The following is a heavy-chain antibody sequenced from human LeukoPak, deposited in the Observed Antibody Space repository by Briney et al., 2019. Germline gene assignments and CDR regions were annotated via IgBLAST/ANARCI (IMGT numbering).Heavy chain of an antibody. CDR3: ARRCRGSWYGDWFDP. CDR1: GGSFSGYY. Sequence: PSETLSLTCAVYGGSFSGYYWSWIRQPPGKGLEWIGEINHSGSTNYNPSLKSRVTISVDASKNQFSLKLSSVTAADTAVYYCARRCRGSWYGDWFDPWGQGTLVTVSS. J-gene: IGHJ5*02. D-gene: IGHD6-13*01. CDR2: INHSGST. V-gene: IGHV4-34*01.